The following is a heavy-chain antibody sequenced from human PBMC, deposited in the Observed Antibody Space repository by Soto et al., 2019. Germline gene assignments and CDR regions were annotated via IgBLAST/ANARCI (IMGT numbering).Heavy chain of an antibody. CDR1: GYTFTSYG. J-gene: IGHJ6*03. V-gene: IGHV1-58*02. Sequence: SVKVSCKASGYTFTSYGISWVRQARGQRLEWIGWIVVGSGNTNYAQKFQERVTITRDMSTSTAYMELSSLRSEDTAVYYCAAVDPHEATYYYYYMDVWGKGTTVTVSS. CDR3: AAVDPHEATYYYYYMDV. CDR2: IVVGSGNT. D-gene: IGHD5-12*01.